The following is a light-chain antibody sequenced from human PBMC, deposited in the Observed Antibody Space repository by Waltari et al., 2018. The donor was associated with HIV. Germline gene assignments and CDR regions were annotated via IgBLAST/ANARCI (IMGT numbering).Light chain of an antibody. CDR1: QRVSSN. J-gene: IGKJ3*01. CDR2: GVS. CDR3: QQYNNWPST. V-gene: IGKV3-15*01. Sequence: EIVMTQSPVTLSVSPGERATLSCRASQRVSSNLAWYHQKPGQAPRLLIYGVSSRATGIPARFSGSGSGTEFTLTISSLQSEDFAVHYCQQYNNWPSTFGPGTKVDIK.